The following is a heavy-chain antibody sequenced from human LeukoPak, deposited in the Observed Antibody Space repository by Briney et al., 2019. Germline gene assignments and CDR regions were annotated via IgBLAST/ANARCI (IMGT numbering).Heavy chain of an antibody. V-gene: IGHV3-74*01. CDR3: AKAAYDSSGSWYYFDY. CDR1: GFTFSSYW. D-gene: IGHD3-22*01. Sequence: PGGSLRLSCVASGFTFSSYWMHWVRQAPGKGLVWVSRINTDGSSTTYADSVKGRFTISRDNSKNTLYLQMNSLRPEGTAVYYCAKAAYDSSGSWYYFDYWGQGTLVTVSS. CDR2: INTDGSST. J-gene: IGHJ4*02.